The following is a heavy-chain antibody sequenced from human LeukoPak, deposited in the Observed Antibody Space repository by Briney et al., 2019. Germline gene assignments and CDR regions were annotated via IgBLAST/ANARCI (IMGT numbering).Heavy chain of an antibody. Sequence: PSETLSLTCAVSGYSITSRNWWGWIRQPPGKGLEWIGYIFSSGSTNYNPSLKSRVTMSIDTSKNQFSLKLSSVTALDTAVYYCARELNYYDSLNWFDPWGQGTLVTVSS. CDR3: ARELNYYDSLNWFDP. D-gene: IGHD3-22*01. V-gene: IGHV4-28*06. CDR1: GYSITSRNW. J-gene: IGHJ5*02. CDR2: IFSSGST.